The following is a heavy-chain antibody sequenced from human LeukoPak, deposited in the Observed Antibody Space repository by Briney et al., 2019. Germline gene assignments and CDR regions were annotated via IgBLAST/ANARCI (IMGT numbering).Heavy chain of an antibody. CDR1: GFTFSSYG. CDR3: AKVGPSLFRGLIRGGARYYYNYMDV. Sequence: PGGSLRLSCAASGFTFSSYGMHWVRQAPGKGLEWVAVISYDGSNKYYADSVKGRFAISRDTSQNTLYLQMNSLRAEDTAVYYCAKVGPSLFRGLIRGGARYYYNYMDVWGKGTTVTISS. V-gene: IGHV3-30*18. D-gene: IGHD3-10*01. CDR2: ISYDGSNK. J-gene: IGHJ6*03.